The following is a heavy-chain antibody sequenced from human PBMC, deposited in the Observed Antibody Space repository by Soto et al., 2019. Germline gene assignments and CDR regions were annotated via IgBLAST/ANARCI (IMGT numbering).Heavy chain of an antibody. V-gene: IGHV3-48*02. D-gene: IGHD4-17*01. CDR2: ISGTGSSI. CDR1: GFSLRGYS. J-gene: IGHJ4*02. CDR3: ARGAGYGDYGGY. Sequence: EVQLVESGGGLVQPGGSLRLSCAASGFSLRGYSMSWVRQAPGKGLEWVSYISGTGSSIYADSVKGRFTISRDNAKNTVYLQMNSLGDDATAVYYCARGAGYGDYGGYWGQGTLVTVSS.